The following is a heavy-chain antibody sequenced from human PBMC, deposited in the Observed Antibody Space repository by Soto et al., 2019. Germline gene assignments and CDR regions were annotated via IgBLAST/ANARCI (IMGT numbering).Heavy chain of an antibody. V-gene: IGHV1-2*02. CDR1: GYTFTGYY. D-gene: IGHD3-3*01. Sequence: ASVNCYVKASGYTFTGYYMHWVRQAPGQVLDCIGWINPNSGGKNYAQKFQGRVTMTRDTSISTAYMELSRLRSDDTAVYYCATDEIDFWSGSTHSSYYGMDVWGQGTTVTVSS. CDR3: ATDEIDFWSGSTHSSYYGMDV. CDR2: INPNSGGK. J-gene: IGHJ6*02.